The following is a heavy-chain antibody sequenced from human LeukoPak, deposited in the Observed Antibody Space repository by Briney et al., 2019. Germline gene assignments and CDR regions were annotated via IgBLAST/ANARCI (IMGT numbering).Heavy chain of an antibody. V-gene: IGHV4-38-2*02. CDR2: IYHSGST. CDR1: GYSISSGYY. CDR3: ARCSSSSWFYYYYMDV. J-gene: IGHJ6*03. Sequence: SETLSLTCTVSGYSISSGYYWGWIRQPPGKGLEWIGSIYHSGSTYYNPSLKSRVTISVDTSKNQFSLKLSSVTAADTAVYYCARCSSSSWFYYYYMDVWGKGTTVTVSS. D-gene: IGHD6-13*01.